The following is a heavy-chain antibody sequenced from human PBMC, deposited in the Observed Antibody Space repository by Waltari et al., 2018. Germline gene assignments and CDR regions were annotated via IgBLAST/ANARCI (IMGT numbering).Heavy chain of an antibody. V-gene: IGHV3-30*01. CDR1: GFTFSGFA. CDR2: ILHDGSNK. CDR3: ARGLGDYYNAKGFM. D-gene: IGHD3-3*01. J-gene: IGHJ3*01. Sequence: QVQLVESGGGVVQPGTSRRLSCASSGFTFSGFAMPWVRQAPGKGLEWVAVILHDGSNKYYADSVRGRFTISRDNSKNTLYLQINSLRVEDTAVYYCARGLGDYYNAKGFMWGQGTMVAVSS.